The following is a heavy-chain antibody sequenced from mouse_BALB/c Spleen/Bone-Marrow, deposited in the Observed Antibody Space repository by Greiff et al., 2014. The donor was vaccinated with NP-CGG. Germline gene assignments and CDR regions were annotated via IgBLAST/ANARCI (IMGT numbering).Heavy chain of an antibody. CDR2: ISYSGAT. D-gene: IGHD2-4*01. CDR1: GDSITSGY. J-gene: IGHJ4*01. Sequence: EVNLVESGPSLVKPSQTLSLTCSVTGDSITSGYWNWIRKFPGNKLEFMGYISYSGATYYNPSLKSRVSITQDTSNNQYYLQLNSVTTKDTASFYCARSRYDYAYAMDYWGQGTSVTVSS. V-gene: IGHV3-8*02. CDR3: ARSRYDYAYAMDY.